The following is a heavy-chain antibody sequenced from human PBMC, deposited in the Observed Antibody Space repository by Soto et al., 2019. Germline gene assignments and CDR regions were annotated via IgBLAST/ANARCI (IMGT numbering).Heavy chain of an antibody. V-gene: IGHV1-69*06. D-gene: IGHD3-10*01. CDR1: GGTFSSLA. CDR3: ARSPGVFDY. Sequence: QVQLVQSGAEVKKPGSSVKVSCKASGGTFSSLAISWVRQAPGQGREWMGGLVPVFGTANYAQKFQGRVTITADTTTSTSYMELGSLRSEDTAVYYCARSPGVFDYWGQGTLVTVSS. CDR2: LVPVFGTA. J-gene: IGHJ4*02.